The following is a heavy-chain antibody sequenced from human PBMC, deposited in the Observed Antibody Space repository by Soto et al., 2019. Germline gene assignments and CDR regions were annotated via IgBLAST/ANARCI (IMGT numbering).Heavy chain of an antibody. CDR1: GFTFSSYA. V-gene: IGHV3-23*01. CDR3: AKDPHYDFWSGYPHPGGMDV. Sequence: PGGSLRLSCAASGFTFSSYAMSWVRQAPGKGLEGFSAISGSGGSTYYADSVKGRFTISRDNSKNTLYLQMNSLRAEDTAVYYCAKDPHYDFWSGYPHPGGMDVWGQGTTVTVSS. J-gene: IGHJ6*02. D-gene: IGHD3-3*01. CDR2: ISGSGGST.